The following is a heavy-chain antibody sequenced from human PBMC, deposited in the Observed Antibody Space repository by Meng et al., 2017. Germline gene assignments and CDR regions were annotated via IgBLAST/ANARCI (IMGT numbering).Heavy chain of an antibody. Sequence: VHVLESGVGLVKPGGSLSLFCACSGFTFSDYYMSWIRPAPGKGLEWVSYISSSGSTIYYADSVKGRFTISRDNSKNTLYLQMNSLRAEDTAVYYCARVGMADPPDWGQGTLVTVSS. CDR1: GFTFSDYY. CDR3: ARVGMADPPD. J-gene: IGHJ4*02. V-gene: IGHV3-11*04. D-gene: IGHD5-24*01. CDR2: ISSSGSTI.